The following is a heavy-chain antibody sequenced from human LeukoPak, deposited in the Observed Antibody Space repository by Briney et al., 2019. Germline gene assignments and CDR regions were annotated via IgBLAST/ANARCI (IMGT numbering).Heavy chain of an antibody. V-gene: IGHV3-21*01. CDR1: GFTFSSYS. J-gene: IGHJ3*02. CDR2: ISSSSSYI. Sequence: PGGSLRLSCAASGFTFSSYSMNWVRQAPGKGLEWASSISSSSSYIYYADSVKGRFTISRDNAKNSLHLQMNSLRAEDTAVYYCARDSSSSRDAFDIWGQGTMVTVSS. D-gene: IGHD6-13*01. CDR3: ARDSSSSRDAFDI.